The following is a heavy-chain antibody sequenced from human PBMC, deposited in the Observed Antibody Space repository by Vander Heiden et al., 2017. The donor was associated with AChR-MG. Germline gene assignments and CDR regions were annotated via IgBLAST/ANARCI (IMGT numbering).Heavy chain of an antibody. Sequence: EVQLVESGGGLVKPGGSLRLSCAASGFTFSSYSMNWVRQAPGKGLEWVSSISSSSSYIYYADSVKGRFTISRDNAKNSLYLQMNSLRAEDTAVYYCARDDGYCSGGSCYPTVREDAFDIWGQGTMVTVSS. D-gene: IGHD2-15*01. CDR3: ARDDGYCSGGSCYPTVREDAFDI. CDR2: ISSSSSYI. V-gene: IGHV3-21*01. J-gene: IGHJ3*02. CDR1: GFTFSSYS.